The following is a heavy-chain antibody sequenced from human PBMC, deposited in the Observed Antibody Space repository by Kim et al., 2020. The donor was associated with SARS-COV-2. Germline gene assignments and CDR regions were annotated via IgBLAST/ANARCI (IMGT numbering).Heavy chain of an antibody. D-gene: IGHD3-22*01. V-gene: IGHV3-21*01. CDR3: VLMGDSSGLGDAFDI. J-gene: IGHJ3*02. CDR1: GFTFSSYS. Sequence: GGSLRLSCAASGFTFSSYSMNWVRQAPGKGLEWVSSISSSSSYIYYADSVKGRFTISRDNAKNSLYLQMNSPRAEDTAVYYCVLMGDSSGLGDAFDIWGQGTMVTVSS. CDR2: ISSSSSYI.